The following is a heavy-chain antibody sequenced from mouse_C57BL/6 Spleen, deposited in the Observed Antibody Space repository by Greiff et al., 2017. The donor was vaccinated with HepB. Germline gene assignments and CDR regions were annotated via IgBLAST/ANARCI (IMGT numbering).Heavy chain of an antibody. V-gene: IGHV1-82*01. Sequence: VQLQQSGPELVKPGASVKISCKASGYAFISSWMNWVKQRPGKGLEWIGRIYPGDGDTNYNGKFKGKATLTSDKSSSTAYMQLSSLTSEDSAVYFCARLTGTDYFDYWGQGTTLTVSS. CDR3: ARLTGTDYFDY. CDR2: IYPGDGDT. D-gene: IGHD4-1*01. CDR1: GYAFISSW. J-gene: IGHJ2*01.